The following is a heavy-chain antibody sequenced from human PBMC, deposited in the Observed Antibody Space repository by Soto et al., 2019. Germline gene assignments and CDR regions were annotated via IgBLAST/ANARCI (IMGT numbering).Heavy chain of an antibody. CDR1: GFTVSNKF. CDR2: IYNNAGT. V-gene: IGHV3-53*05. CDR3: AHSQDYYDSSGYYQAPYYYYGMDV. Sequence: GGSLRLSCAASGFTVSNKFMSWVRQAPGKGLERVSIIYNNAGTNYADSVKGRFTISRDNSKNTLYLQMTNMDPVDTATYYCAHSQDYYDSSGYYQAPYYYYGMDVWGQGTTVTVSS. D-gene: IGHD3-22*01. J-gene: IGHJ6*02.